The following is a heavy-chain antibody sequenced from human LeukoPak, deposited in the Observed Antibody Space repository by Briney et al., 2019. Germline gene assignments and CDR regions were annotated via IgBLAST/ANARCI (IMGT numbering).Heavy chain of an antibody. CDR3: ASRYEGASYYYYGMDV. D-gene: IGHD1-14*01. CDR2: IYGGTST. J-gene: IGHJ6*02. CDR1: GFTLSSTY. V-gene: IGHV3-66*01. Sequence: QTGGSLRLSCAGSGFTLSSTYMSWVRQAPGKGLEWVSVIYGGTSTYYADSVKGRFTISRDDSRNTLYLQMSSLRAEDTAVYYCASRYEGASYYYYGMDVWGQGTTVTASS.